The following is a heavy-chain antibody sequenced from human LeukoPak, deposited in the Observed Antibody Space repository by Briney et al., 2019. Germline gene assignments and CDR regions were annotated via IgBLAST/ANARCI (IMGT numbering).Heavy chain of an antibody. Sequence: GGSPRLSCAASGFTFSDYAMSWVRQAPGKGLEWVSTISGSGGSTYYADSVKGRFTLSRDNSKNTLYLQMNSLRAEDTAVYYCAKYDYYDSSGYYGSFSDYWGQGILVTVSS. V-gene: IGHV3-23*01. CDR2: ISGSGGST. CDR1: GFTFSDYA. J-gene: IGHJ4*02. D-gene: IGHD3-22*01. CDR3: AKYDYYDSSGYYGSFSDY.